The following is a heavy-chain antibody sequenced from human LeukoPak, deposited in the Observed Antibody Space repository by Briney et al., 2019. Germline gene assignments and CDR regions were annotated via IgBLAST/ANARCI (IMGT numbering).Heavy chain of an antibody. Sequence: GGSLRLSCAASGFTFSAYGMHWVRQAPGKGLEWVSVIYSGGSTYYADSVKGRFTISRDNSKNTLYLQMNSLRAEDTAVYYCARGGPAAGRFDYWGQGTLVTVSS. CDR3: ARGGPAAGRFDY. V-gene: IGHV3-66*01. CDR1: GFTFSAYG. D-gene: IGHD6-13*01. J-gene: IGHJ4*02. CDR2: IYSGGST.